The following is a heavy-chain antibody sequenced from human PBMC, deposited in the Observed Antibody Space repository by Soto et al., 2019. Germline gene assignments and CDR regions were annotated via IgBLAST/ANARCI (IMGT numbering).Heavy chain of an antibody. D-gene: IGHD3-3*01. CDR3: ARDKVWSYDFWSGYYHYYYGMDV. CDR2: IWYDGSNK. CDR1: GFTFSSYG. J-gene: IGHJ6*02. Sequence: QVQLVESGGGVVQPGRSLRLSCAASGFTFSSYGMHWVRQAPGKGLEWVAVIWYDGSNKYYADSVKGRFTISRDNSKNTLDLQMNSLRAEDTAVYYCARDKVWSYDFWSGYYHYYYGMDVWGQGTTVTVSS. V-gene: IGHV3-33*01.